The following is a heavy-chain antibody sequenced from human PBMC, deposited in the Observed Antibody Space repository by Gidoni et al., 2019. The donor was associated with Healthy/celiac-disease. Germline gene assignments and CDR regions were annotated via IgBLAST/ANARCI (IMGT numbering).Heavy chain of an antibody. CDR3: TRQNCSSTSCYGYYYYGMDV. V-gene: IGHV3-73*02. Sequence: EVQLVESGGGLVQPGGSLKLSCAASGFTFSGSAMHLVRPASGKGLEWVGRIRSKANSYATAYAASVKGRFTISRDDSKNTAYLQMNSLKTEDTAVYYCTRQNCSSTSCYGYYYYGMDVWGQGTTVTVSS. CDR2: IRSKANSYAT. CDR1: GFTFSGSA. D-gene: IGHD2-2*01. J-gene: IGHJ6*02.